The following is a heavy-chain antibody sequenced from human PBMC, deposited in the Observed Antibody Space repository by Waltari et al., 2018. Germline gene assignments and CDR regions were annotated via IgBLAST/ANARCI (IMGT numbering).Heavy chain of an antibody. Sequence: QVQLQESGPGLVKPSETLSLTCGVSGGSISNYYWTWFRQSAGKGLEWIGRVYISGHTSYNPSLESRVTMSLDTSSNEFSLKLRFVTAADTGVYFCARSGDFGDYDAWGQGTLVTVS. D-gene: IGHD2-21*02. CDR2: VYISGHT. CDR3: ARSGDFGDYDA. J-gene: IGHJ5*02. CDR1: GGSISNYY. V-gene: IGHV4-4*07.